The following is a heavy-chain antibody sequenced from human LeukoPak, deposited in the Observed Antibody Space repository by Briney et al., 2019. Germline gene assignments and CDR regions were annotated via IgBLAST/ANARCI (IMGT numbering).Heavy chain of an antibody. J-gene: IGHJ4*02. Sequence: GGSLRLSCAASGFTFSSYSMNWVRQAPGKGLEWVSYISSSSSTIYYADSVKGRFTISRDNAKNSLYLQMNSLRAEDTAVYYCARDPHSSWYYFDYRGQGTLVTVSS. CDR2: ISSSSSTI. V-gene: IGHV3-48*01. CDR3: ARDPHSSWYYFDY. CDR1: GFTFSSYS. D-gene: IGHD6-13*01.